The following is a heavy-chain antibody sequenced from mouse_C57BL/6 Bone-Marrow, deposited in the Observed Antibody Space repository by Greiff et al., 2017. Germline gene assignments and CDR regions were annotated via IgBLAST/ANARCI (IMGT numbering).Heavy chain of an antibody. CDR1: GFTFNTYA. J-gene: IGHJ4*01. V-gene: IGHV10-3*01. CDR3: VREGAPMYAMDY. Sequence: EVKLQESGGGLVQPKGSLKLSCAASGFTFNTYAMPWVRQAPGKGLEWVARIRSKSNNYATSYADSVKDRFTISRDDSRIRLYLQMSNLKTEDTAMYYCVREGAPMYAMDYWGQGTSVTVSS. CDR2: IRSKSNNYAT. D-gene: IGHD3-1*01.